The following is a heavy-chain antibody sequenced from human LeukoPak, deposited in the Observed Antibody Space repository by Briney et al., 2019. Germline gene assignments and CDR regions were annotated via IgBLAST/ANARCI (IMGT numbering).Heavy chain of an antibody. CDR3: ARDSGYDDWGSYYFDY. Sequence: GGSLRVSCAASGFTVSSSYMSWVRQAPGKGLEWVSVIYSGGTTHYADSVKGRFTISRDNSNNTLYLQMNSLRVEDTAVYYCARDSGYDDWGSYYFDYWGQGTLVTVSS. CDR1: GFTVSSSY. CDR2: IYSGGTT. V-gene: IGHV3-66*01. D-gene: IGHD5-12*01. J-gene: IGHJ4*02.